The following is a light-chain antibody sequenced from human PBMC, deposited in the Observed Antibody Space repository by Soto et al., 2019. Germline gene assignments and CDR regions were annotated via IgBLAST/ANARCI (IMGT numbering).Light chain of an antibody. Sequence: QSALAQPASVSGSPGQSITISCSGTSSNIGGYNVVSWYQQHPGKAPKVIVYEGIKRASGVSDRFSGSTSGSTASLTISGLQAEDEAEYYCRSYVGATPYVFGSGTKVTVL. CDR1: SSNIGGYNV. V-gene: IGLV2-23*01. CDR3: RSYVGATPYV. CDR2: EGI. J-gene: IGLJ1*01.